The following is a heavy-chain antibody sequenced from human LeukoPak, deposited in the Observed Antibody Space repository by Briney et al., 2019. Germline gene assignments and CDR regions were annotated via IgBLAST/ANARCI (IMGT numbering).Heavy chain of an antibody. CDR3: ARHDLITPGVEP. CDR1: GFTFSYYS. Sequence: GGSLSLSCAASGFTFSYYSMNLVRQAPGKGLEWVSSISSSSGYIYYADSVKGRFTISRDNSKNTLYLQMNSLRAEDTAVYYCARHDLITPGVEPWGQGTLVTVSS. D-gene: IGHD3-16*01. V-gene: IGHV3-21*01. CDR2: ISSSSGYI. J-gene: IGHJ5*02.